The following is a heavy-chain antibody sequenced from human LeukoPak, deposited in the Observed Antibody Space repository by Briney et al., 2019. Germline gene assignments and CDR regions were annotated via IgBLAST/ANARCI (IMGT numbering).Heavy chain of an antibody. D-gene: IGHD2-2*01. CDR3: ARSRGGPATDLDY. CDR2: IIPILDIT. CDR1: GGTFSSYA. J-gene: IGHJ4*02. Sequence: ASVKVSCKASGGTFSSYAISWVRQAPGQGLEWMGRIIPILDITNYAQKFQGRVTITADKSTSTAYMELSSLRSEDTAVYYCARSRGGPATDLDYWGQGTLVTVSS. V-gene: IGHV1-69*04.